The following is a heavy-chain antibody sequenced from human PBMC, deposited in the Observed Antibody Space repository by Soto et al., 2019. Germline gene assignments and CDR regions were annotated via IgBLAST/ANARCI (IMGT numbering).Heavy chain of an antibody. Sequence: SVKVSCKASGFTFTSSAVQWVRQARGQRLEWIGWTVVGSGNTNYAQKFQERVTITRDMSTSTAYMELSSLRSEDTAVYYCAAALGYCTNGVCYWFDPWGQGTLVTVSS. CDR1: GFTFTSSA. CDR3: AAALGYCTNGVCYWFDP. J-gene: IGHJ5*02. D-gene: IGHD2-8*01. V-gene: IGHV1-58*01. CDR2: TVVGSGNT.